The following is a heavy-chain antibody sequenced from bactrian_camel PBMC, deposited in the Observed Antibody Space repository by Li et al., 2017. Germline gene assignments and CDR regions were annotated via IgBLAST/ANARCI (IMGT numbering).Heavy chain of an antibody. V-gene: IGHV3S40*01. CDR1: DYTYSANC. D-gene: IGHD6*01. J-gene: IGHJ6*01. Sequence: VQLVESGGGLVQPGGSLRLSCAASDYTYSANCMGWFRQAPGKEREGVATIHHRSGGTYYAGSVKGRFTISRDNAKKTVYLQMNSLKPEDTAMYYCATGPSRYGGSCLLSPPLYSPWGQGTQVTVS. CDR2: IHHRSGGT. CDR3: ATGPSRYGGSCLLSPPLYSP.